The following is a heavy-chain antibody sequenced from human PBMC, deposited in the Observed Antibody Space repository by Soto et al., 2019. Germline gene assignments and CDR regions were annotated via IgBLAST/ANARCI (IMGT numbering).Heavy chain of an antibody. CDR2: ISAYNGNT. CDR1: GYTFTSYG. D-gene: IGHD5-18*01. CDR3: ARDVRIQPNNWFDP. Sequence: GASVKVSCKASGYTFTSYGISWVRQAPGQGLEWMGWISAYNGNTNYAQKLQGRVTMTTDTSTSTAYMELRSLRSDDTAVYYCARDVRIQPNNWFDPWGQGTLVTVSS. J-gene: IGHJ5*02. V-gene: IGHV1-18*01.